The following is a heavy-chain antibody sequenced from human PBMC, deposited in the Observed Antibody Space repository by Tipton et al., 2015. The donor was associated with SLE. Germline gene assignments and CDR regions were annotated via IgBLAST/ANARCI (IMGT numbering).Heavy chain of an antibody. CDR2: IYYSGRT. D-gene: IGHD3-22*01. V-gene: IGHV4-30-4*01. CDR1: GGSISSGVYY. J-gene: IGHJ4*02. Sequence: TLSLTCTVSGGSISSGVYYWSWIRQPPGKGLEWIGYIYYSGRTYYNPSLKSRVTISVDTSKNQFSLKLSSVTAADTAVYYCARDSQYYYDSSGYYPFWNYWGQGTLVTVSS. CDR3: ARDSQYYYDSSGYYPFWNY.